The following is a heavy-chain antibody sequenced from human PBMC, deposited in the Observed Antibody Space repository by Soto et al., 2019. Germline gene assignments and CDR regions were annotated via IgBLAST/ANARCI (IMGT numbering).Heavy chain of an antibody. V-gene: IGHV3-30-3*01. J-gene: IGHJ4*02. CDR2: ISYDGSNK. CDR3: ARGGIVVVTPPFDY. Sequence: QVQLVESGGGVVQPGRSLRLSCAASGFTFSSYAMHWVRQAPGKGLEWVAVISYDGSNKYYADSVKGRFTISRDNSKNTLYTQMNILRAEDTAVYYCARGGIVVVTPPFDYWGQGTLVTVSS. CDR1: GFTFSSYA. D-gene: IGHD2-21*02.